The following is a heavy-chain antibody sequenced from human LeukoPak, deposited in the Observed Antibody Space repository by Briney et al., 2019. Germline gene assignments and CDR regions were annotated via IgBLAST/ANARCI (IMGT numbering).Heavy chain of an antibody. CDR2: IYYSGST. CDR3: ARLISVYYFDS. Sequence: SETLSLTCTVSGGSTSIISYYWGWARQPPGRGLECSGSIYYSGSTYYNPSLKSRVTISIDTSKNQFSLKLSSVTAADTAVYYCARLISVYYFDSWGQGTLVTVSS. V-gene: IGHV4-39*01. CDR1: GGSTSIISYY. J-gene: IGHJ4*02. D-gene: IGHD2/OR15-2a*01.